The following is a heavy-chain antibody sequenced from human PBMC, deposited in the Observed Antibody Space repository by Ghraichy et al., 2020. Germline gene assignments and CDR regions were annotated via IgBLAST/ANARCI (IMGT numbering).Heavy chain of an antibody. D-gene: IGHD6-13*01. CDR2: ISWNSGSI. V-gene: IGHV3-9*01. CDR3: AKDYSTTWYEVDY. J-gene: IGHJ4*02. CDR1: GFTFDDYV. Sequence: GGSLRLSCAASGFTFDDYVMHWVRQAPGKGLEWVSGISWNSGSIGYADSVKGRFTISRDNAKNSLFLQMNSLRAEDTALYYCAKDYSTTWYEVDYWGQGTLVTVSS.